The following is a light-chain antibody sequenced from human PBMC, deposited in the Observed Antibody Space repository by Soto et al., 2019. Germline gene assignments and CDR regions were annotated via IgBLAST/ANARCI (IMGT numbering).Light chain of an antibody. CDR3: QQYDNWPIT. V-gene: IGKV3-15*01. J-gene: IGKJ5*01. CDR2: GAS. Sequence: EIVMTQSPATFSVSPGERATLSCRASQSVSSNLAWYQQKPGQAPRLLIYGASTWATGIPARFSGSGSGTEFTLTISSLQSEDFAVFYCQQYDNWPITFGQGTRVEIK. CDR1: QSVSSN.